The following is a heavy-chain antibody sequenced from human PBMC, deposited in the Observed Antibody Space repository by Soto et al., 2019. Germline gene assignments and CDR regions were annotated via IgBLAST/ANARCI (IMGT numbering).Heavy chain of an antibody. Sequence: LRLSCAASGFTFSSYAMHWVRQAPGKGLEWVAVISYDGSNKYYADSVKGRFTISRDNSKNTLYLQMNSLRAEDTAVYYCARDNRDYYGSGRGYYYYGMDVWGQGTTVTVSS. V-gene: IGHV3-30-3*01. CDR1: GFTFSSYA. D-gene: IGHD3-10*01. J-gene: IGHJ6*02. CDR3: ARDNRDYYGSGRGYYYYGMDV. CDR2: ISYDGSNK.